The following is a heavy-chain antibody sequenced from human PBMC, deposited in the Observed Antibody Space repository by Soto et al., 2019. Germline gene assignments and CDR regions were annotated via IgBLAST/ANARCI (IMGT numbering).Heavy chain of an antibody. D-gene: IGHD6-13*01. Sequence: SETLSLTCTVSGGSISSYYWSWIRQPPGKGLEWIGYIYYSGSTNYNPSLKSRVTISVDTSKNQFSLKLSSVTAADTAVYYCAGSRPTGYNSSWYYFDYWGQGTLVTVSS. CDR1: GGSISSYY. CDR3: AGSRPTGYNSSWYYFDY. V-gene: IGHV4-59*01. CDR2: IYYSGST. J-gene: IGHJ4*02.